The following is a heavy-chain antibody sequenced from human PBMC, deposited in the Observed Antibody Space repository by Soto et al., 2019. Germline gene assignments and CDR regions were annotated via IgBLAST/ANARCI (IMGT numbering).Heavy chain of an antibody. D-gene: IGHD6-13*01. V-gene: IGHV4-4*02. CDR2: IYHSGST. CDR3: ARIAAAGTNFDS. Sequence: QVQLQESGPGLVKPSGTLSLTCAVSGGSISSSNWWSWVRQPPGKGLEWIGEIYHSGSTNYNPSQKTRLTSSVDTPKNQSSRELSSVTAADTAVYYCARIAAAGTNFDSWGQGTLVTVSS. J-gene: IGHJ4*02. CDR1: GGSISSSNW.